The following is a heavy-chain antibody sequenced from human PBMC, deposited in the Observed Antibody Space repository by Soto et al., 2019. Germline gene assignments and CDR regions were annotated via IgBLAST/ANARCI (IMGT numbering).Heavy chain of an antibody. J-gene: IGHJ4*02. CDR2: IDPSDSYT. V-gene: IGHV5-10-1*01. D-gene: IGHD3-10*01. CDR1: GYSFTSYW. Sequence: EVQLVQSGAEVKKPGESLRISCKGSGYSFTSYWITWVRQMPGKGLEWMGRIDPSDSYTNYSPSFQGHVTISADKSISTAYLQWSSLKASEPAMYYCARRGYGSGSYIDYWGQGTLVTVSS. CDR3: ARRGYGSGSYIDY.